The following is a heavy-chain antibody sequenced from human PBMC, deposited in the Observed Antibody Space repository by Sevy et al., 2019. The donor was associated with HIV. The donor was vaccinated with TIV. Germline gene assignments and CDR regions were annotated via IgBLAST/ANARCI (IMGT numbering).Heavy chain of an antibody. CDR1: GFTFSGYG. V-gene: IGHV3-33*01. Sequence: GGSLRLSRAASGFTFSGYGMHWVRQAPGKGLEWVAVIWYDGTNKYYTDSVKGRFTISRDNSKNTLYLQMNSLRAEDTAVYYCAREHIAVAGIGYYFDYWGQGTLVTVSS. D-gene: IGHD6-19*01. CDR3: AREHIAVAGIGYYFDY. J-gene: IGHJ4*02. CDR2: IWYDGTNK.